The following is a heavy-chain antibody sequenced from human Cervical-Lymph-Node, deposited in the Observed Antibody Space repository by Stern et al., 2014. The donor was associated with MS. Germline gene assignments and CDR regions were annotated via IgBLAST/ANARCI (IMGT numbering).Heavy chain of an antibody. CDR1: GYTFTSYG. CDR3: ARAPTIVVVTASYYYYGMDV. V-gene: IGHV1-18*01. D-gene: IGHD2-21*02. Sequence: VQLVQSGAEVKKPGASVKVSCKASGYTFTSYGISWVRQAPGQGLEWVGWISAYNGNTNYAQKLQGRVTMTTDTSTSTAYMELRSLRSDDTAVYYCARAPTIVVVTASYYYYGMDVWGQGTTVTVSS. J-gene: IGHJ6*02. CDR2: ISAYNGNT.